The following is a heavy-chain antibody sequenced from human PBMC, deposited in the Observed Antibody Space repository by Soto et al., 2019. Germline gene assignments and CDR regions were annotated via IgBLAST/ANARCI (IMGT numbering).Heavy chain of an antibody. CDR3: ARRVAGTMDY. D-gene: IGHD6-19*01. V-gene: IGHV4-30-2*01. CDR1: GGSISSGGYS. Sequence: SETLSLTCAVSGGSISSGGYSWSWIRQPPGKGLEWIGYIYHSGSTYYNPSLKSRVTISVDRSKNQFSLKLSSVTAADTAVYYCARRVAGTMDYWGQGTLVTVSS. J-gene: IGHJ4*02. CDR2: IYHSGST.